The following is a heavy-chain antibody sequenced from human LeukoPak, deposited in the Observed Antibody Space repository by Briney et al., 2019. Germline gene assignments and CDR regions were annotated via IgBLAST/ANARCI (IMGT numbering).Heavy chain of an antibody. CDR3: ARQDITIFGVVITAHFDY. CDR2: IYHSGST. CDR1: GYSISSGYY. V-gene: IGHV4-38-2*01. D-gene: IGHD3-3*01. J-gene: IGHJ4*02. Sequence: SETLSLTCAVSGYSISSGYYWGWIRQPPGKGLEWIGSIYHSGSTYYNPSLKSRVTISVDTSKNQFSLKLSSVTAADTAVYYCARQDITIFGVVITAHFDYWGQGTLVTVSS.